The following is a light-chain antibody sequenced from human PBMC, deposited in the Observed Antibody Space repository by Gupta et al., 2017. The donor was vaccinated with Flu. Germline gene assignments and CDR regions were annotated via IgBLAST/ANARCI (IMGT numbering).Light chain of an antibody. Sequence: GTRSLSQGERVTLSCRASQSVSSNYLAWYQQKPGQAPRLLIYGASSRATGIPDRFSGSGSGTDFTLTISRLEPEDFAVYYCQQYGSSPWTFGQGTKVEI. CDR3: QQYGSSPWT. CDR2: GAS. CDR1: QSVSSNY. V-gene: IGKV3-20*01. J-gene: IGKJ1*01.